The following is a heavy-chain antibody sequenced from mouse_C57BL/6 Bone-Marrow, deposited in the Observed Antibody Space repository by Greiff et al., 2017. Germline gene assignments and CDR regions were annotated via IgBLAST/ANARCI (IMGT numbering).Heavy chain of an antibody. CDR1: GYTFTSYG. J-gene: IGHJ3*01. V-gene: IGHV1-81*01. Sequence: VHLVESGAELARPGASVKLSCKASGYTFTSYGISWVKQRTGQGLEWIGEIYPRRGNTYYNEKFKGKATLTADKSSSTAYMELRSLTSEDSAVYFCARERIMVYDGPFAYWGQGTLVTVSA. CDR3: ARERIMVYDGPFAY. D-gene: IGHD1-2*01. CDR2: IYPRRGNT.